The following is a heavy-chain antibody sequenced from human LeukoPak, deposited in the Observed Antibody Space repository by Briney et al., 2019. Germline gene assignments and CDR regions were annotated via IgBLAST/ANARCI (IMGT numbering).Heavy chain of an antibody. D-gene: IGHD3-10*01. CDR3: ARDQMVRGALDY. CDR2: IIPILGIA. V-gene: IGHV1-69*04. Sequence: GASVKVSCKASEYTFTGYYMHWVRQAPGQGLEWMGRIIPILGIANYAQKFQGRVTITADKSTSAAYMELSSLRSEDTAVYYCARDQMVRGALDYWGQGTLVTVSS. CDR1: EYTFTGYY. J-gene: IGHJ4*02.